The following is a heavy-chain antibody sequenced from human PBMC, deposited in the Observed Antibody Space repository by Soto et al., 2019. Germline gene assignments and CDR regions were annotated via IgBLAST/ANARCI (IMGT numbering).Heavy chain of an antibody. V-gene: IGHV3-30*03. J-gene: IGHJ3*02. D-gene: IGHD3-10*01. Sequence: GGSLRLSCAASGFTFSSYGMHWVRQAPGKGLEWVAVISYDGSNKYYADSVKGRFTISRDNSKNTLYLQMNSLRAEDTAVYYCALFSVLPGFAAFDIWGQGTMVTVSS. CDR2: ISYDGSNK. CDR3: ALFSVLPGFAAFDI. CDR1: GFTFSSYG.